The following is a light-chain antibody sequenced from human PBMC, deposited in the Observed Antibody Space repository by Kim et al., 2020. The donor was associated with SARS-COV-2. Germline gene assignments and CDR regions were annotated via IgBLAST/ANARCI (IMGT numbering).Light chain of an antibody. V-gene: IGKV3-11*01. J-gene: IGKJ5*01. Sequence: LSPGERATPSCRTRQTVSGYLAWYQQKPGQAPRLLMFEASKRATGIPARFSGSGSGTEFTLTISSLEPEDFAIYYCQQRDNWPITFGQGTRLEIK. CDR1: QTVSGY. CDR2: EAS. CDR3: QQRDNWPIT.